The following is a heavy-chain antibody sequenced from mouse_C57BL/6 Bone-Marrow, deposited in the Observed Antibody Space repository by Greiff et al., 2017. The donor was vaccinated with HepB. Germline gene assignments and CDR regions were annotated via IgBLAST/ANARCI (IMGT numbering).Heavy chain of an antibody. Sequence: EVQLQQSGAELVKPGASVKLSCTASGFTIKDYYMHWVKQRTEQGLEWIGRIDPEDGETKYAPKFQGKATITADKSSNTAYLQLSSLTSEDTAVYYSARDYGSSFYYAMDYWGQGTSVTVSS. CDR2: IDPEDGET. V-gene: IGHV14-2*01. J-gene: IGHJ4*01. CDR1: GFTIKDYY. CDR3: ARDYGSSFYYAMDY. D-gene: IGHD1-1*01.